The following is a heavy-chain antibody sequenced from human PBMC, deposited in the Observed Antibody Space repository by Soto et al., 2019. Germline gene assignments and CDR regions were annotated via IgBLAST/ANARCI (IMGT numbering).Heavy chain of an antibody. Sequence: GGSLRLSCAASGFTVSSNYMSWVRQAPGKGLEWVSVIYSGGSTYYADSVKGRFTISRDNSKNTLYLQMNSLRAEDTAVYYCARDPKPYSSSSEGNYWGQGTLVTVSS. CDR1: GFTVSSNY. CDR3: ARDPKPYSSSSEGNY. V-gene: IGHV3-66*01. CDR2: IYSGGST. J-gene: IGHJ4*02. D-gene: IGHD6-6*01.